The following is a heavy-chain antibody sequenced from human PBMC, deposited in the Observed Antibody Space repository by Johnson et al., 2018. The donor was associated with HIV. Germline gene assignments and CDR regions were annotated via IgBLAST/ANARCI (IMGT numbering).Heavy chain of an antibody. J-gene: IGHJ3*02. Sequence: VQLVESGGGLVQPGGSLRLSCAASGFTVSSNYMSWVRQAPGKGLEWVANIKQDGSEKYYVDSVKGRFTISRDNAKNSLYLQIDSLRAGDTAVYYCARTLGFGTEDAFDIWGQGTMVTVSS. V-gene: IGHV3-7*01. CDR1: GFTVSSNY. D-gene: IGHD3-10*01. CDR2: IKQDGSEK. CDR3: ARTLGFGTEDAFDI.